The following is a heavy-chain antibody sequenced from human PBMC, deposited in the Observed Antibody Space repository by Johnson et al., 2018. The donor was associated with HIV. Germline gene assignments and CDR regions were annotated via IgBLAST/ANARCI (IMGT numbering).Heavy chain of an antibody. CDR1: GFTVSGDH. Sequence: VQLVESGGVVAQIGGSLRLSCAASGFTVSGDHMSWVRQAPGKGLEWVSAISGSGGSTYYADSVKGRFTISRDNSKNTLYLQMNSLRAEDTAVYYCASRGGLVIINAFDIWGQGTMVTVSS. D-gene: IGHD3/OR15-3a*01. CDR2: ISGSGGST. J-gene: IGHJ3*02. V-gene: IGHV3-23*04. CDR3: ASRGGLVIINAFDI.